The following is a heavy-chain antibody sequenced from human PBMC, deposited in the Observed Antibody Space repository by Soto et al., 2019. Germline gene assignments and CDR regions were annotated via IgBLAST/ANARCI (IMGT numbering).Heavy chain of an antibody. Sequence: ASVKVSCKASGYTFTSYGISWVRQAPGQGLEWMGWISAYNGNTNYAQKLQGRVTVTTDTSTSTAYMELRSLRSDDTAVYYCAINPITGTTYYFDYWGQGTLVTVSS. CDR2: ISAYNGNT. J-gene: IGHJ4*02. CDR3: AINPITGTTYYFDY. D-gene: IGHD1-7*01. V-gene: IGHV1-18*01. CDR1: GYTFTSYG.